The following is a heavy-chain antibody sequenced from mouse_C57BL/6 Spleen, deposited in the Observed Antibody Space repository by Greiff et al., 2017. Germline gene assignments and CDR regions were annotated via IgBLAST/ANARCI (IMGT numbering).Heavy chain of an antibody. CDR2: IDPANGNT. J-gene: IGHJ3*01. CDR3: AFYYDYDGAWFAY. V-gene: IGHV14-3*01. D-gene: IGHD2-4*01. CDR1: GFNIKNTY. Sequence: EVQLQQSVAELVRPGASVKLSCTASGFNIKNTYMHWVKQRPEQGLEWIGRIDPANGNTKYAPKFQGKAPITADTSSNTAYLQLSSLTSEDTAIYYCAFYYDYDGAWFAYWGQGTLVTVSA.